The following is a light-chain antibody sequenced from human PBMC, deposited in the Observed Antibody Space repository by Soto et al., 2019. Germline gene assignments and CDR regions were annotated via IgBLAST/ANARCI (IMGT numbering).Light chain of an antibody. V-gene: IGKV3-20*01. CDR1: QSVSNNY. J-gene: IGKJ4*01. CDR3: QQYGSSPLT. Sequence: TQSPGTLSLSPGERATLSCRASQSVSNNYLAWYQQKPGQASRLLIYGASNRATGIPDRFSGSGSGTDFTLTISRLEPEDFAVYYCQQYGSSPLTFGGGTKVDIK. CDR2: GAS.